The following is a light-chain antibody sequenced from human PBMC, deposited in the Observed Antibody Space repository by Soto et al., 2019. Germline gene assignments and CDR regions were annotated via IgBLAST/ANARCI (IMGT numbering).Light chain of an antibody. V-gene: IGKV3-20*01. CDR3: QQYGSSPPYT. J-gene: IGKJ2*01. CDR2: GAS. Sequence: EIVLTQSPGTLSLSPGERATLYCRASQSVSSTYLAWYQQKPGQAPRLLIYGASSSDTGIPDRFSGSGSGTDFTLTISRLEPEDFAVYYCQQYGSSPPYTFGQGTKLEIK. CDR1: QSVSSTY.